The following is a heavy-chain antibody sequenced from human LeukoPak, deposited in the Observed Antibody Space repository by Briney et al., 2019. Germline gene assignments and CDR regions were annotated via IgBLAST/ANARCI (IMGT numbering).Heavy chain of an antibody. CDR1: GFTFNGHS. V-gene: IGHV3-7*01. D-gene: IGHD2-15*01. CDR2: INLDGSER. Sequence: GGSLSLSCAASGFTFNGHSMTWVRQAPGEALEWVANINLDGSERFYVDFVKGRFTISRDNADNSMYLQMNSLRAEDTAVYYCGRVVAGAIDYWGQGTLVTVSS. J-gene: IGHJ4*02. CDR3: GRVVAGAIDY.